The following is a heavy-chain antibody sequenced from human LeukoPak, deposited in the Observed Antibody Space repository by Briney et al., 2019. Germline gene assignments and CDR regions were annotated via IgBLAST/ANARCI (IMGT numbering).Heavy chain of an antibody. Sequence: SETLSLTCTVSGGSVSDYYWGWIRQPPGKGLEWIGSIYYSGTTYYNPSLKSRLTISVDTSKNHFSLKLSSVTAADTAVYYCARHGGIYGDYSSFDYWGQGTLVTVSS. D-gene: IGHD4-17*01. CDR1: GGSVSDYY. CDR3: ARHGGIYGDYSSFDY. CDR2: IYYSGTT. J-gene: IGHJ4*02. V-gene: IGHV4-39*01.